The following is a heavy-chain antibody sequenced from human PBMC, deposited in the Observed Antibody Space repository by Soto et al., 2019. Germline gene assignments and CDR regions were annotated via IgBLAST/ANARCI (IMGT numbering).Heavy chain of an antibody. CDR1: GFTFSSYA. J-gene: IGHJ6*02. CDR2: ISGSGGST. V-gene: IGHV3-23*01. Sequence: GGSLRLSCAASGFTFSSYAMSWVRQAPGKGQEWVSAISGSGGSTYYADSAKARFTISRDNSKNTLYLQMNSLVAEVTAVYYCAIVLVLDSGYDCGIDDYYYYGMDVWGQGTPVTVSS. CDR3: AIVLVLDSGYDCGIDDYYYYGMDV. D-gene: IGHD5-12*01.